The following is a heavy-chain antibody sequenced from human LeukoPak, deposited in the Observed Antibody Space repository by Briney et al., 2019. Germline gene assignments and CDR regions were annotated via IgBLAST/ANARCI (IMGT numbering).Heavy chain of an antibody. Sequence: PGGSLRLSCVASGLTFSSHAMTWVRQTPGKGLEWVSAIDPSSTYIYYADSVKGRFTISRDNAKNSLYLQMNSLRAEDTAVYYCASSSWEFYYMDVWGKGTTVTVSS. D-gene: IGHD6-6*01. CDR1: GLTFSSHA. CDR3: ASSSWEFYYMDV. J-gene: IGHJ6*03. CDR2: IDPSSTYI. V-gene: IGHV3-21*01.